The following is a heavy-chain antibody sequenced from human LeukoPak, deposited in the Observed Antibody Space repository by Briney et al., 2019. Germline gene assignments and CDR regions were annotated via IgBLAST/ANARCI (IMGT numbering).Heavy chain of an antibody. CDR2: IIPIFGTA. J-gene: IGHJ3*02. Sequence: GASVKVSCKASGGTFSSYAISWVRQAPGQGLEWMGGIIPIFGTANYAQKFQGRVTITADKSTSTAHMELSSLRAEDTAVYYCARELRYFDWFDADAFDIWGQGTMVTVSS. CDR3: ARELRYFDWFDADAFDI. CDR1: GGTFSSYA. D-gene: IGHD3-9*01. V-gene: IGHV1-69*06.